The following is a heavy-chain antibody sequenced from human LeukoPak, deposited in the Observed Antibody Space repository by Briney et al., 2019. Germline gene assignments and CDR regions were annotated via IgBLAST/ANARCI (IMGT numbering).Heavy chain of an antibody. CDR3: AADLSNPRMGASYLDS. J-gene: IGHJ4*02. Sequence: SVKVSCKASGFTSTNFAVQWVRQARGQRLEWIGWIIVGSGATKCAQDFQERVTITRDLSTSTLYMELRSLTSEDTAVYYCAADLSNPRMGASYLDSWGQGTLVTVPS. V-gene: IGHV1-58*01. CDR2: IIVGSGAT. CDR1: GFTSTNFA. D-gene: IGHD3-16*01.